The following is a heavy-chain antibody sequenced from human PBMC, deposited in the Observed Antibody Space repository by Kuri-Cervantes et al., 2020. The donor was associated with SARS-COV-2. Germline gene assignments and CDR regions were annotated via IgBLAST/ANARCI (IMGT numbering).Heavy chain of an antibody. Sequence: SETLSLTCTVSGDSVSSRYWSWIRQPPGKGLEYIAYIYNTGSTNYNPSFKSRVTISVDTSKNQFSLRLNSVTAADTAVYYCARDLNYFDTSGQVGYWGQGTLVTVSS. CDR1: GDSVSSRY. CDR2: IYNTGST. J-gene: IGHJ4*02. CDR3: ARDLNYFDTSGQVGY. V-gene: IGHV4-59*02. D-gene: IGHD3-22*01.